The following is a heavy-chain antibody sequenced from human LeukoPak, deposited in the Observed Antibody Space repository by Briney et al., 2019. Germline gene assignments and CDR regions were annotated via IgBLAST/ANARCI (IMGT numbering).Heavy chain of an antibody. D-gene: IGHD2-8*01. Sequence: SSETLSLTCAVSGYSISSGYYWGWIRQPPGKGLEWIGSIYHSGSTFYNPSLKSRVTISLDTSKNQFSLKLSSETAADTAVYYCARDFCTNGVCYYFDYWGQGTLVTVSS. J-gene: IGHJ4*02. CDR1: GYSISSGYY. CDR3: ARDFCTNGVCYYFDY. CDR2: IYHSGST. V-gene: IGHV4-38-2*02.